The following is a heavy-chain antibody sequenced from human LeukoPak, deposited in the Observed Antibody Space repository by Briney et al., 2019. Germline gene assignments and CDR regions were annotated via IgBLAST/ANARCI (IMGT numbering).Heavy chain of an antibody. CDR3: ARGRRQRVKGYCSSTSCYAGGWFDP. CDR1: GGSFSGYY. D-gene: IGHD2-2*01. V-gene: IGHV4-34*01. J-gene: IGHJ5*02. Sequence: SETLSLTCAVYGGSFSGYYWSWIRQPPGKGLEWLGEINHSGSTNYNPSLKSRVTISVDTSKDQFSLKLSCVTAADTAVYYCARGRRQRVKGYCSSTSCYAGGWFDPWGQGTLVTVSS. CDR2: INHSGST.